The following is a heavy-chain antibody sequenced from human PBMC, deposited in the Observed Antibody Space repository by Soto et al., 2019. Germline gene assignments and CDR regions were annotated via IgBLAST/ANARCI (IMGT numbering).Heavy chain of an antibody. CDR3: ASPSQPTKRVRSQYFQH. CDR2: INHSGST. V-gene: IGHV4-34*01. D-gene: IGHD4-17*01. Sequence: QVQLQQWGAGLLKPSETLSLTCAVYGGSFSGYYWSWIRQPPGKGLEWIGEINHSGSTNYNPSLKSRVTISVDTSKSQFSLKLSSVTAADTAVYYCASPSQPTKRVRSQYFQHWGQGTLVTVSS. J-gene: IGHJ1*01. CDR1: GGSFSGYY.